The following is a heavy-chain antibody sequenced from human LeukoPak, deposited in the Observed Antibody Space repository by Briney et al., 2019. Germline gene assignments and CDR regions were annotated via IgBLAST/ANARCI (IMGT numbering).Heavy chain of an antibody. Sequence: SETLSLTCTVSGGSITSHFWTWIRQAPGKGLEWVGYVSKSGSTNYNPSLQSRITISVDTSKNQFFLKLTSMTAADTAVYFCARDDFGVFDAFDVWGQGTVVTVSS. CDR1: GGSITSHF. J-gene: IGHJ3*01. CDR3: ARDDFGVFDAFDV. V-gene: IGHV4-4*08. D-gene: IGHD3-3*01. CDR2: VSKSGST.